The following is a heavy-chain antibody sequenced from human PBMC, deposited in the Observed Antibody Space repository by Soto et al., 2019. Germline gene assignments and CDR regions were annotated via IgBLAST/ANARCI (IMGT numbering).Heavy chain of an antibody. CDR1: GSTFSSYA. CDR2: ISGSGGST. J-gene: IGHJ4*02. D-gene: IGHD3-22*01. Sequence: PGGSLRLSCASSGSTFSSYAMSWVRQAPGKGLEWVSAISGSGGSTYYADSVKGRFTISRDNSKNTLYLQMNSLRAEDTAVYYCACRRYSSGYYYYFDYWGQGTLVTVSS. CDR3: ACRRYSSGYYYYFDY. V-gene: IGHV3-23*01.